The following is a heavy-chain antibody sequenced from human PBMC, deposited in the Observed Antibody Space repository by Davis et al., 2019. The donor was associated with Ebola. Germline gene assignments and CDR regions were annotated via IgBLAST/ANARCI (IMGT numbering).Heavy chain of an antibody. CDR1: GGSIGGSAYA. CDR3: ARGSAGHFDL. J-gene: IGHJ2*01. Sequence: MPSETLSLTCAVSGGSIGGSAYAWNWIRQPPGKGLEWVGYIYHSGNTYYNPSLESRVTISVDTSKNQFSLKLRSVTAADTAVYSCARGSAGHFDLWGRGTLVTVSS. CDR2: IYHSGNT. D-gene: IGHD6-13*01. V-gene: IGHV4-30-2*01.